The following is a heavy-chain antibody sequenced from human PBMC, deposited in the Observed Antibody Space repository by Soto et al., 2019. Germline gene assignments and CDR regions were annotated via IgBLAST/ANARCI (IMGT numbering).Heavy chain of an antibody. Sequence: SETLSLTCAVSGCSISSGGYSWSWLRPPPGKGLEWIGYIYRSGSTYYNPSLKSRVTISVDRSKNQFSLKLSSVTAADTAVYYCARASYYDSSGYKYYFDYWGQGTLVTVSS. D-gene: IGHD3-22*01. CDR3: ARASYYDSSGYKYYFDY. V-gene: IGHV4-30-2*01. J-gene: IGHJ4*02. CDR1: GCSISSGGYS. CDR2: IYRSGST.